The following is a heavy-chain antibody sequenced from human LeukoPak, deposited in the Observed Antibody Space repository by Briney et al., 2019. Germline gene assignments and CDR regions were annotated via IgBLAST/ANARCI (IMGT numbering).Heavy chain of an antibody. CDR3: ARGAGAFGSSSYHFDY. D-gene: IGHD6-6*01. CDR1: NSSISSGYF. J-gene: IGHJ4*02. V-gene: IGHV4-38-2*01. CDR2: IYHIGKT. Sequence: SETLSLTCAVSNSSISSGYFWGWIRQSPGKGLEWVGSIYHIGKTYYNPSLRSRLIISVDTSKNQLSLSLNSLTAADSALYYCARGAGAFGSSSYHFDYWGQGTMV.